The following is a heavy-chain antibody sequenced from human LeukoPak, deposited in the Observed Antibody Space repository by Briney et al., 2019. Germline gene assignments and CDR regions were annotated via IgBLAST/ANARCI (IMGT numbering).Heavy chain of an antibody. CDR1: GFIFSNYA. Sequence: PGGSLRLSCPASGFIFSNYAMSWVRQAPGKGLEWASAIGGSSDFTYYAEDVKGRFTISRDNSKKTLYLQMNSLRAEDTAVYYCAKADRGWGVITKDWGQGTLVTVSA. V-gene: IGHV3-23*01. CDR3: AKADRGWGVITKD. D-gene: IGHD3-10*01. J-gene: IGHJ4*02. CDR2: IGGSSDFT.